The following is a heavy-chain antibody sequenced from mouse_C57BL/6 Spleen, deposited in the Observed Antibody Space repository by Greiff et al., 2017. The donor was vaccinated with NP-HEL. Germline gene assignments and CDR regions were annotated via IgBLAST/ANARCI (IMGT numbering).Heavy chain of an antibody. V-gene: IGHV5-6*01. CDR1: GLTFSSYG. CDR2: ISSGGSYT. CDR3: ARHKGGCDRDWFAY. Sequence: EVMLVESGGDLVKPGGSLKLSCAASGLTFSSYGMSWVRQTPDKRLEWVATISSGGSYTYYPDSVKGRFTISRDNAKNTLYLQMSSLKSEDTAMYYCARHKGGCDRDWFAYWGQGTLVTVSA. D-gene: IGHD1-3*01. J-gene: IGHJ3*01.